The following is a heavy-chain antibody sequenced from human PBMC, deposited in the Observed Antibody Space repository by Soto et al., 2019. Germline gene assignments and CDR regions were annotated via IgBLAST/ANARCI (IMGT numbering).Heavy chain of an antibody. CDR2: INHSGST. V-gene: IGHV4-34*01. CDR1: GGSFSGYY. CDR3: ARGGIVVVPAASRWFDP. Sequence: QVQLQQWGAGLLKPSETLSLTCAVYGGSFSGYYWSWIRQPPGKGLEWIGEINHSGSTNYNPSLKSRVTTSVDTSKNQFSLKLSSVTAADTAVYYCARGGIVVVPAASRWFDPWGQGTLVTVSS. J-gene: IGHJ5*02. D-gene: IGHD2-2*01.